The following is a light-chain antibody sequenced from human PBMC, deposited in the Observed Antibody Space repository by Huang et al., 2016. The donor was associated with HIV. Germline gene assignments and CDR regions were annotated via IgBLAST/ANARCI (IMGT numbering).Light chain of an antibody. V-gene: IGKV3-15*01. CDR3: QQYNNWPLT. J-gene: IGKJ1*01. CDR1: QSVSSK. CDR2: VAA. Sequence: IVMTQSPATLSVSPGERATLSCRASQSVSSKLAWYQQKPGQAPRLLVYVAATRATGIPARFSGSGSGTEFTLTISSLQSEDFAVYYCQQYNNWPLTFGQGTKVEIK.